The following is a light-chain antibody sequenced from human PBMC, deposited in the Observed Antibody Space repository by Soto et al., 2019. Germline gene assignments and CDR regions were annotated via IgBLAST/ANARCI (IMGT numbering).Light chain of an antibody. CDR1: QSLNGN. CDR2: GAS. J-gene: IGKJ4*01. Sequence: EIVMTQSPATLSVSPGERATLSCRASQSLNGNLAWYQQKPGQGPRLLIYGASTRATGIPARFSGSGSGTEFTLTISILQSEDFAVYHCQQYNKWPLTFGGGTKVEIK. V-gene: IGKV3-15*01. CDR3: QQYNKWPLT.